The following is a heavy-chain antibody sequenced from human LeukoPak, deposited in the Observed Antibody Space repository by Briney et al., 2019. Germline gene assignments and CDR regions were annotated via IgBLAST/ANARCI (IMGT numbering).Heavy chain of an antibody. J-gene: IGHJ4*02. D-gene: IGHD5-24*01. CDR2: ISSSGTTK. CDR1: GFTFSSYE. V-gene: IGHV3-48*03. CDR3: ARDRRRDGNNYLDY. Sequence: PGGSLRLSCAASGFTFSSYEMNWVRQAPGKGLEWVSYISSSGTTKYYADSVKGRFTISRDNAKDSLYLQMNSLEAEDTALYYCARDRRRDGNNYLDYWGQGALVTVSS.